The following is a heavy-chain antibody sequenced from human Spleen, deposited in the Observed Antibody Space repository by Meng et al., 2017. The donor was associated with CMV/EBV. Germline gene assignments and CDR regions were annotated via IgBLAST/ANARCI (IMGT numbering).Heavy chain of an antibody. D-gene: IGHD6-6*01. CDR2: IYYSGST. V-gene: IGHV4-31*03. Sequence: LTCTVSRGSISSGGYSWTWIRQHPGKGLEWIGYIYYSGSTYYNPSLKSRVTISVDTSKNQFSLKLSSVTAADTAVYYCARRPNAFDIWGQGTMVTVSS. J-gene: IGHJ3*02. CDR3: ARRPNAFDI. CDR1: RGSISSGGYS.